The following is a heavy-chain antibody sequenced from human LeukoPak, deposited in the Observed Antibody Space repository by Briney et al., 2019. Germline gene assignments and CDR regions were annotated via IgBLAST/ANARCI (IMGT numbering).Heavy chain of an antibody. CDR2: IKEDGSEK. CDR3: ARGLTVKDY. Sequence: GGSLRLSCAASGFTFSTYWMMWSRQAPGKGLEWVANIKEDGSEKYYVDSVKGRFTISRDGAKNSLYLQMNSLRAEDTAVYYCARGLTVKDYWGQGTLGTVSS. J-gene: IGHJ4*02. V-gene: IGHV3-7*01. CDR1: GFTFSTYW. D-gene: IGHD1-20*01.